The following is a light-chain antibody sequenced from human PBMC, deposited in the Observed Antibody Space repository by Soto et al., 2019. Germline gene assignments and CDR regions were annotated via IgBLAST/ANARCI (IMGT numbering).Light chain of an antibody. CDR2: AAS. Sequence: DIQMTQSPSSLSASVGDRVTITCRASESIANYLNWYQQKPGKAPNLLIYAASTLQTGEPSRFSGSGSGTDFTLTISSLQTEDFATYFCQQSYISPYTFGQGTKLDI. CDR1: ESIANY. V-gene: IGKV1-39*01. J-gene: IGKJ2*01. CDR3: QQSYISPYT.